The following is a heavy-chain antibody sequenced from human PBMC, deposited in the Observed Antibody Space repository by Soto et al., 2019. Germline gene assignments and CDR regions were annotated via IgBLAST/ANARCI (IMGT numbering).Heavy chain of an antibody. CDR2: IWYDGSNK. CDR3: ARELIAAAGTGPLRY. V-gene: IGHV3-33*01. CDR1: GFTFSSYG. Sequence: GGSLRLSCAASGFTFSSYGMHWVRQAPGKGLEWVAVIWYDGSNKYYADSVKGRFTISRDNSKNTLYLQMNSLRAEDTAVYYCARELIAAAGTGPLRYWGQGTMVTVSS. J-gene: IGHJ4*02. D-gene: IGHD6-13*01.